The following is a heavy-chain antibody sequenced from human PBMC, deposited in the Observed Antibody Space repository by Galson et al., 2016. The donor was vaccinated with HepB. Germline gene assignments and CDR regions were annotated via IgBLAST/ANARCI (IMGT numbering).Heavy chain of an antibody. V-gene: IGHV4-59*04. CDR2: VYSSGGT. Sequence: LRLSCAASGFDFSDYYMSWIRQAPGKGLEWIGTVYSSGGTSYNPSLTSRVTMFVDTAKNQISLRLSSVTATDTAVYYCARQTASWYGFDPWGPGTPVTVSS. D-gene: IGHD2-15*01. J-gene: IGHJ5*02. CDR1: GFDFSDYY. CDR3: ARQTASWYGFDP.